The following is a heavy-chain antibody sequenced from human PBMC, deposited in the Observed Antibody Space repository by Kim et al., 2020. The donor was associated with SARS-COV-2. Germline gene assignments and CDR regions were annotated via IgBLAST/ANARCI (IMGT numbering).Heavy chain of an antibody. CDR3: ARGITGWYFDH. Sequence: GGSLRLSCAASGFTFSSYSMNWVRQAPGKGLEWVSYISSSSSTIYYADSVKGRFTISRDNDKNALYLQMNRLRAEATAVYYCARGITGWYFDHWGRGTLVTVSS. J-gene: IGHJ2*01. CDR1: GFTFSSYS. CDR2: ISSSSSTI. V-gene: IGHV3-48*04.